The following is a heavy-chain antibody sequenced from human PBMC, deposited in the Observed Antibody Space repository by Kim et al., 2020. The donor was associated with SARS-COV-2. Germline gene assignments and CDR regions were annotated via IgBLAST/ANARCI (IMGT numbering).Heavy chain of an antibody. CDR3: ARDSYGSGSYDHWYFDL. J-gene: IGHJ2*01. Sequence: LKSRVTISVDTSKNQFSLKLSSVTAADTAVYYCARDSYGSGSYDHWYFDLWGRGTLVTVSS. V-gene: IGHV4-31*02. D-gene: IGHD3-10*01.